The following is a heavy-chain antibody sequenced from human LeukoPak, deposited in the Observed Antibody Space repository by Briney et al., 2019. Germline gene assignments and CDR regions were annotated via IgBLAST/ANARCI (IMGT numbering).Heavy chain of an antibody. CDR2: IHYTGLT. Sequence: SETLSLTCTVSGGSISSGSYYWSWIRQPPGRGLEWIGYIHYTGLTDYNPSLESRVTISVDTSKNQFSLKLSSVTAADTAVYYCARHDTVLQGGGYDYWGQGTLVTVSS. D-gene: IGHD3-16*01. V-gene: IGHV4-61*01. CDR1: GGSISSGSYY. J-gene: IGHJ4*02. CDR3: ARHDTVLQGGGYDY.